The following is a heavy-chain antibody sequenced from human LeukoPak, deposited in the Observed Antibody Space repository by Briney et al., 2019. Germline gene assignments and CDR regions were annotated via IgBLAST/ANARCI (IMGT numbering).Heavy chain of an antibody. D-gene: IGHD6-19*01. V-gene: IGHV3-30*19. Sequence: GGSLRLSCAASGFTFSSYGMHWVRQAPGKGLEWVAVISYDGSNKYYADSVKGRFTISRDNSKNTLYLQMNSLRAEDTAVYYCARGVGIAVAGTANDAFDIWGQGTMVTVSS. CDR1: GFTFSSYG. CDR2: ISYDGSNK. J-gene: IGHJ3*02. CDR3: ARGVGIAVAGTANDAFDI.